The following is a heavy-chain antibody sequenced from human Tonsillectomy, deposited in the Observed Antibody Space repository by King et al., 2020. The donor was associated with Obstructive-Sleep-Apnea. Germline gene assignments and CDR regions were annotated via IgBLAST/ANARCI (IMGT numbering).Heavy chain of an antibody. D-gene: IGHD3-22*01. CDR3: ARGPLYYDSSGYYNPDFDY. V-gene: IGHV4-39*07. CDR1: GGSISSSSYY. J-gene: IGHJ4*02. CDR2: IYYSGST. Sequence: MQLQESGPGLVKPSETLSLTCTVSGGSISSSSYYWGWIRQPPGKGLEWIGSIYYSGSTYYNPSLKSRVTISVDTSKNQFSLKLSSVTAADTAVYYCARGPLYYDSSGYYNPDFDYWGQGTLVTVSS.